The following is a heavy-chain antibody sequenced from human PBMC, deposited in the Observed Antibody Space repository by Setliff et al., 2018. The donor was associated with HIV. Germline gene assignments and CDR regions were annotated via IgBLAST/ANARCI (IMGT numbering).Heavy chain of an antibody. CDR3: AREIRAGDYPPYNYYFYMDV. J-gene: IGHJ6*03. D-gene: IGHD4-17*01. V-gene: IGHV3-21*01. CDR1: GFTFSSYS. Sequence: PGGSLRLSCAASGFTFSSYSMNWVRQAPGKGLEWVSSITSRSSYMYYADSVKGRFTISRDNAKNSLYLQMNSLRAEDTAVYYCAREIRAGDYPPYNYYFYMDVWGKGTTVTVSS. CDR2: ITSRSSYM.